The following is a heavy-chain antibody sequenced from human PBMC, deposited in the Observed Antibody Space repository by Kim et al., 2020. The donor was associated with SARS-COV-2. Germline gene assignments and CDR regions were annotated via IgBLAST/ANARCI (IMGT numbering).Heavy chain of an antibody. V-gene: IGHV3-48*03. J-gene: IGHJ6*02. CDR1: GFTFSSYE. D-gene: IGHD5-12*01. CDR2: ISSSGSTI. Sequence: GGSLRLSCAASGFTFSSYEMNWVRQAPGKGLEWVSYISSSGSTIYYADSVKGRFTISRDNAKNSLYLQMNSLRAEDTAVYYCARDPIVATIGKYYYYGMDVWGQGTTVTVSS. CDR3: ARDPIVATIGKYYYYGMDV.